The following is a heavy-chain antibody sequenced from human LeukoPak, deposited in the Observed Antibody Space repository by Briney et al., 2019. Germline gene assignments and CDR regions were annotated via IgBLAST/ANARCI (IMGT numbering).Heavy chain of an antibody. CDR3: AKDRTYGDYDYYYMDV. CDR2: ISYDGSNK. J-gene: IGHJ6*03. V-gene: IGHV3-30*04. Sequence: GGSLRLSCAASGFTFSSYAIHWVRQAPGKGLEWVALISYDGSNKYYADSVKGRFTISRDKSKNTLYLQMNSLRAEDTAVYYCAKDRTYGDYDYYYMDVWGKGTTVTVSS. D-gene: IGHD4-17*01. CDR1: GFTFSSYA.